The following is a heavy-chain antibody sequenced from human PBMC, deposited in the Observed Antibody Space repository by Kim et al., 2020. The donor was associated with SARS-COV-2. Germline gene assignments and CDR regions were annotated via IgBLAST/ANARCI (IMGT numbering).Heavy chain of an antibody. V-gene: IGHV7-4-1*02. CDR3: ARDIAVTGYDS. Sequence: ASVKVSCKASGYTFKTYAINWLRQAPGQWPEWMGWINTNTGNPTYAPGFTGRFVFSLDTSVSTAYLQISSLKAEDSAVYYCARDIAVTGYDSWGQGTLVTVSS. D-gene: IGHD6-19*01. J-gene: IGHJ4*02. CDR2: INTNTGNP. CDR1: GYTFKTYA.